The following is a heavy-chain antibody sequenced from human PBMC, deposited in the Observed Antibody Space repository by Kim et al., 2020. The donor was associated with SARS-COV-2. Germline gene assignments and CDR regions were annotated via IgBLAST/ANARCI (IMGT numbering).Heavy chain of an antibody. V-gene: IGHV3-53*01. J-gene: IGHJ4*02. CDR1: GFTVSSNY. CDR3: ARSVGYCSGGSCYSEPYYFDY. D-gene: IGHD2-15*01. CDR2: IYSGGST. Sequence: GGSLRLSCAASGFTVSSNYMSWVRQAPGKGLEWVSVIYSGGSTYYADSVKGRFTISRDNSKNTLYLQMNSLRAEDTAVYYCARSVGYCSGGSCYSEPYYFDYWGQGTLVTVSS.